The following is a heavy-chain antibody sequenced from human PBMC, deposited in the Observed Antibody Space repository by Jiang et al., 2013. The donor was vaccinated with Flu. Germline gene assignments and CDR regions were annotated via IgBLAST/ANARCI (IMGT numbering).Heavy chain of an antibody. J-gene: IGHJ5*02. V-gene: IGHV2-5*02. D-gene: IGHD4-17*01. Sequence: PTQTLTLTCTFSGFSLSTSGVGVGWIRQPPGKALEWLALIYWDDDKRYSPSLKSRLTITKDTSKNQVVLTMTNMDPVDTATYYCARTTATTLGDWFDPWGQGTLVTVSS. CDR1: GFSLSTSGVG. CDR3: ARTTATTLGDWFDP. CDR2: IYWDDDK.